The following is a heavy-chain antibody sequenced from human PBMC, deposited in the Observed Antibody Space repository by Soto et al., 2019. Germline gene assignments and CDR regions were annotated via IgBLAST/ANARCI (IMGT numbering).Heavy chain of an antibody. Sequence: EVQLSESGGGLVQPGGSLRLSCAASGFSFAGYALTWVRLAPGKGLEWVASISGGGGSTYYADSVKGRFSISRDNSNRMVYLQMGSLTAVDTAVYYCAKTETFNGYYNAFDYWGQGTRVTVSS. V-gene: IGHV3-23*01. CDR1: GFSFAGYA. CDR2: ISGGGGST. J-gene: IGHJ4*02. D-gene: IGHD3-9*01. CDR3: AKTETFNGYYNAFDY.